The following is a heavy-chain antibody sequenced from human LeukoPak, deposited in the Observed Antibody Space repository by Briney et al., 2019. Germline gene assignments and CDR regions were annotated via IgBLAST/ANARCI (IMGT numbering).Heavy chain of an antibody. D-gene: IGHD5-18*01. J-gene: IGHJ4*02. V-gene: IGHV1-69*01. CDR1: GGTFSSYA. CDR3: ARVLLDTAMAQGYYFDY. CDR2: IIPIFGTA. Sequence: SVKVSCKASGGTFSSYAISWVRQAPGQGLEWMGGIIPIFGTANYAQKFQGRVTITADESTSTAYMELSSLRSEDTAVYYCARVLLDTAMAQGYYFDYWGQGTLVTVSS.